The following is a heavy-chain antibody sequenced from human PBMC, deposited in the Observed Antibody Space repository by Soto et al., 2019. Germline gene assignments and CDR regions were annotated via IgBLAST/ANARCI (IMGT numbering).Heavy chain of an antibody. J-gene: IGHJ4*02. Sequence: QVQLVKSGGSVVQPGRSLRLSCAGSGFTFSSYGIHWVRQAPGKGLEWAALISYDGGNEKYTESVKDRFTISRDDSHNVAYLQMSSLRTEDTAMYYCAKDMYSGTYPTDFDYWGQGSLVTVSS. D-gene: IGHD1-26*01. V-gene: IGHV3-30*18. CDR2: ISYDGGNE. CDR3: AKDMYSGTYPTDFDY. CDR1: GFTFSSYG.